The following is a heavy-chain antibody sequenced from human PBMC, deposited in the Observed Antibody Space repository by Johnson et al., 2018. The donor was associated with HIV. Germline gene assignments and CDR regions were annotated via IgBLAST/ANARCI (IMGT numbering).Heavy chain of an antibody. CDR1: GFTFSNYG. Sequence: QVQLVESGGGVVQPGGSLRLSCAASGFTFSNYGMHWVRQAPGKGLEWVAFIRYDGDITYYVDSVKGRFTSSRHNSKNTLYLQMNSLRTEDTAMYYCAKGQSSGYPKDAFDIWGRGTIVTISS. D-gene: IGHD3-22*01. J-gene: IGHJ3*02. V-gene: IGHV3-30*02. CDR2: IRYDGDIT. CDR3: AKGQSSGYPKDAFDI.